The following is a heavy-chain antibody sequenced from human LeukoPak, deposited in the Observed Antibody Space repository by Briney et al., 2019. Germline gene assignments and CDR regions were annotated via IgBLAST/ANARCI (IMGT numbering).Heavy chain of an antibody. Sequence: ASVKVSCTASGYTFTSYDINWVRQATGQGLEWMGWMNPNSGNTGYAQKFQGRVTMTRNTSISTAYMELSSLRSEDTAVYYCARGSGSAMIVVVITTELDYWGQGTLVTVSS. CDR1: GYTFTSYD. D-gene: IGHD3-22*01. CDR2: MNPNSGNT. J-gene: IGHJ4*02. CDR3: ARGSGSAMIVVVITTELDY. V-gene: IGHV1-8*01.